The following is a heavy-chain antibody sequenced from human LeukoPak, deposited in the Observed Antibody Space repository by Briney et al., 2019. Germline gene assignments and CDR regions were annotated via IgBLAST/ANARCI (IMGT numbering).Heavy chain of an antibody. J-gene: IGHJ4*02. Sequence: SETLSLTCEVSGGSIRSYYWSWVRQPPGKGLELIGYIYYSGSTSYNPSLKSRVTISVDTSKNQFSLKLSPVTAADTAVYYCAGLAGTTSFFDSWGQGTLVTVSS. V-gene: IGHV4-59*08. CDR2: IYYSGST. CDR3: AGLAGTTSFFDS. D-gene: IGHD1-7*01. CDR1: GGSIRSYY.